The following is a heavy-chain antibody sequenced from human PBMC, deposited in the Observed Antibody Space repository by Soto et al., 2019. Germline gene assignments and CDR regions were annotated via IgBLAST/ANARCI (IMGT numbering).Heavy chain of an antibody. CDR2: IIPIFGTT. CDR3: ARGALTTLAYYYGMDV. J-gene: IGHJ6*02. V-gene: IGHV1-69*13. D-gene: IGHD4-4*01. CDR1: GGTFSSYT. Sequence: SVKVSCKASGGTFSSYTMSWVRQAPGQGLEWMGGIIPIFGTTTYAHKFQGRVTITADESTSTVYMELSSLRGEDTAVYYCARGALTTLAYYYGMDVWGQGTTVTV.